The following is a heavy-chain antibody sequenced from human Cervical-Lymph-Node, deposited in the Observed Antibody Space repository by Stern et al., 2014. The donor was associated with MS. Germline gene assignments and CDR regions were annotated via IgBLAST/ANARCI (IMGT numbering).Heavy chain of an antibody. CDR2: INPRTGGT. CDR1: GYNFNAYY. Sequence: VQLLESGAEVKNPGASVRVSCKTSGYNFNAYYLHWVRQAPGQGLEWMGWINPRTGGTKFAQQFQGRVTMTRDTPITTAYMELTMLRSDDTAVYYCARDCGLGVVVAADLDSWGQGSLVTVPS. V-gene: IGHV1-2*02. CDR3: ARDCGLGVVVAADLDS. J-gene: IGHJ4*02. D-gene: IGHD2-15*01.